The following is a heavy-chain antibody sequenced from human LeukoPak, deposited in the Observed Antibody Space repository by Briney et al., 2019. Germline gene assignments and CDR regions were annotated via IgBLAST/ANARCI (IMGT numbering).Heavy chain of an antibody. CDR1: GYTFTSYY. CDR2: INPSGGST. Sequence: GASVKVSCKASGYTFTSYYMHWVRQAPGQGLEWMGIINPSGGSTSYAQKFQGRVTMTRDTSTSTVYMELSSLRSEDTAVYYCARDGGLQQQLVLGFDYWGPGTLVTVSS. CDR3: ARDGGLQQQLVLGFDY. V-gene: IGHV1-46*01. D-gene: IGHD6-13*01. J-gene: IGHJ4*02.